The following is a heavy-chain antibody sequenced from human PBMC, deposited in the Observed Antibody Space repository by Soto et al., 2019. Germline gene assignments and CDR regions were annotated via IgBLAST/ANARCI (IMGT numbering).Heavy chain of an antibody. J-gene: IGHJ4*02. V-gene: IGHV4-59*08. CDR1: GGSISSYY. D-gene: IGHD1-1*01. Sequence: SETLSLTCTVSGGSISSYYWSWIRQPPGKGLEWIGYIYYSGSTKYNPSLKSRVTISVDTSKNQFSLKLSPVTAADTAVYYCARLSWNDYFDYWGQGTLVTVSS. CDR3: ARLSWNDYFDY. CDR2: IYYSGST.